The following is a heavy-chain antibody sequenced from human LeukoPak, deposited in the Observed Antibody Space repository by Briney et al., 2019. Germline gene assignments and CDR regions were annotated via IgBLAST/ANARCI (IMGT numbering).Heavy chain of an antibody. V-gene: IGHV4-39*01. D-gene: IGHD6-13*01. Sequence: PSETLSLTCTVSGGSISSSSYYWGWIRQPPGKGLEWIGSIYYSGSTYYNPSLKSRVTISVDTSKNQFSLELSSVTAADTAVYYCARHGGPYYSSSWYGDYYYGMDVWGQGTTVTVSS. J-gene: IGHJ6*02. CDR3: ARHGGPYYSSSWYGDYYYGMDV. CDR2: IYYSGST. CDR1: GGSISSSSYY.